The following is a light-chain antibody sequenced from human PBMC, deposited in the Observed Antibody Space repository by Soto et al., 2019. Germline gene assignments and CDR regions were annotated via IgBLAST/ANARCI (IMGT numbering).Light chain of an antibody. CDR3: QQYGSSPLT. CDR1: QSVRSSY. CDR2: GAS. J-gene: IGKJ1*01. Sequence: EIVLTQSPGTLSLSPGERATLSCRASQSVRSSYLVWYQQQAGKPPRLLQGASSRATGIPDRFSGSGAGTHLTLTISRLEPEDFAVYYCQQYGSSPLTFGQGTKVEIK. V-gene: IGKV3-20*01.